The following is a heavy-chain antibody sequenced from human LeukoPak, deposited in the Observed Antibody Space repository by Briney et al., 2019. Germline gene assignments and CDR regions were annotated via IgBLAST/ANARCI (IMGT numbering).Heavy chain of an antibody. Sequence: GGSLRLSCAASGFTFSSYSMNWVRLAPGKGLEWASYISSDSRTIYYADSVKGRFTISRDNAKNSLYLQMKSLRDEDTAVYYCARYGSGTSYITNYFDYWGQGTLVTVSS. CDR2: ISSDSRTI. D-gene: IGHD3-10*01. J-gene: IGHJ4*02. V-gene: IGHV3-48*02. CDR1: GFTFSSYS. CDR3: ARYGSGTSYITNYFDY.